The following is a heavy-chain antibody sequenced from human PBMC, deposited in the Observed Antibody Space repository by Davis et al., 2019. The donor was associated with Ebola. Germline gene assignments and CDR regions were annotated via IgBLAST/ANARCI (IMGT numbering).Heavy chain of an antibody. CDR3: VRTPLDFSDLSPKWHFDL. J-gene: IGHJ2*01. D-gene: IGHD4-17*01. Sequence: GGSLRLSCESSEFTFSNYWIAWVRQMSGKGPEWMGIIYPADSDTRYSPSFQGQVTISVDRSINTAYLQWSSLKASDTAMYYCVRTPLDFSDLSPKWHFDLWGRGTLVTVSS. V-gene: IGHV5-51*01. CDR1: EFTFSNYW. CDR2: IYPADSDT.